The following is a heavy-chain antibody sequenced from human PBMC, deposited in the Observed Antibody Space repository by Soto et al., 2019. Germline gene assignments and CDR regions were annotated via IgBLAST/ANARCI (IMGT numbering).Heavy chain of an antibody. D-gene: IGHD3-10*01. V-gene: IGHV3-30-3*01. CDR2: ISYDGSEK. CDR3: ARENYYRSGSYYTFDALDI. J-gene: IGHJ3*02. CDR1: GFTFSSYA. Sequence: QVQVVESRGGVVQPGRSLRLSCAGSGFTFSSYAMHWVRQAPGKGLEWVAVISYDGSEKYYADSVKGRFTISRDNSKNTLYLQMNSLRAEDTALYYCARENYYRSGSYYTFDALDIWGQGTTVTVSS.